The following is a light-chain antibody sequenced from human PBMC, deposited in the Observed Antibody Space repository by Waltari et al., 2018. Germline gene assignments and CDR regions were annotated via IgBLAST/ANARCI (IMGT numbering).Light chain of an antibody. V-gene: IGLV2-23*01. CDR2: EGS. CDR1: RRDVGPYTF. J-gene: IGLJ1*01. CDR3: CSYAGSSTYV. Sequence: QSALTPPASVSGSPGQPIPIPCPGTRRDVGPYTFVSWYQHHPGKGPKLMIYEGSKRPSGVSNRFSGSKSGNTASLTISGLQAEDEADYYCCSYAGSSTYVFGTGTKVTVL.